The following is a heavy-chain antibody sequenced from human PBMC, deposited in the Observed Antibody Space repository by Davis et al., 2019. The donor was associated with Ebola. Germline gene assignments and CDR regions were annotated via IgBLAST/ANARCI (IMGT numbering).Heavy chain of an antibody. Sequence: GESLKISCTGSGYSFTSYWISWVRQLPGKGLEWMGRIDPSDSYTNYSPSFQGHVTISADKSISTAYLQWSSLKVSDTAMYYCARQPKQGYCISTSCPNGFDPWGQGTLVTVSS. J-gene: IGHJ5*02. CDR3: ARQPKQGYCISTSCPNGFDP. CDR1: GYSFTSYW. D-gene: IGHD2-2*01. CDR2: IDPSDSYT. V-gene: IGHV5-10-1*01.